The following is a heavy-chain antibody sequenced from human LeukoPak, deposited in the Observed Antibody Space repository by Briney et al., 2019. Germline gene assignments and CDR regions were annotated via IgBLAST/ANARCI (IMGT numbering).Heavy chain of an antibody. V-gene: IGHV3-30*02. J-gene: IGHJ5*02. Sequence: PGGSLRLSCAASGFTFSSYGMHWVRQAPGKGLEWVAFIRYDGSNKYYADSVKGRFTISRDNSKNTLYLQMNSLTAEDTAVYYCVRAYHPGGWFDPWGQGTLVTVSS. CDR2: IRYDGSNK. D-gene: IGHD2-21*01. CDR3: VRAYHPGGWFDP. CDR1: GFTFSSYG.